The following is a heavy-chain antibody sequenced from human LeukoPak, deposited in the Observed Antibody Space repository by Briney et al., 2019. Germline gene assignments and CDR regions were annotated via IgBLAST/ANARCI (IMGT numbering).Heavy chain of an antibody. CDR3: ATDTGANNYYYYGMDV. D-gene: IGHD1-26*01. J-gene: IGHJ6*02. Sequence: ASVKVSCKVSGYTLTELSMHWVRQAPGKGLEWVGGFDPEDGETIYAQKFQGRVTMTEDTSTDTAYMELSSLRSEGTAVYYCATDTGANNYYYYGMDVWGQGTTVTVSS. CDR1: GYTLTELS. V-gene: IGHV1-24*01. CDR2: FDPEDGET.